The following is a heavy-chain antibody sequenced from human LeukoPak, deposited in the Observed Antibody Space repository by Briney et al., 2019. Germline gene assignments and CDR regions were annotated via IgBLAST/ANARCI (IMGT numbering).Heavy chain of an antibody. V-gene: IGHV1-18*01. Sequence: ASVKVSCKASGYTFTSYGISWVRQAPGQVLEWMGWISANNGNTNYAQKLQGRGTMTTDTSTSTAYMELSRLTTDDTAVYYCARESGRDYVWGSYIPLDLWGQGTLVTVSS. CDR3: ARESGRDYVWGSYIPLDL. J-gene: IGHJ4*02. CDR2: ISANNGNT. CDR1: GYTFTSYG. D-gene: IGHD3-16*01.